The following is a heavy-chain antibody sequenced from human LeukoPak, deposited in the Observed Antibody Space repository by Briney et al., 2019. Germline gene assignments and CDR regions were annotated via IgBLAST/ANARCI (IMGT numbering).Heavy chain of an antibody. CDR2: IIPIFGTA. CDR1: GGTFSSYA. D-gene: IGHD6-13*01. CDR3: ARGYSSSWTDAFDI. V-gene: IGHV1-69*01. J-gene: IGHJ3*02. Sequence: SVKVSCKASGGTFSSYAISWVRQAPGQGLEWMGGIIPIFGTANYAQKFQGRVTITADESTSTAYMELSSLRSEDAAVYYFARGYSSSWTDAFDIWGQGTMVTVSS.